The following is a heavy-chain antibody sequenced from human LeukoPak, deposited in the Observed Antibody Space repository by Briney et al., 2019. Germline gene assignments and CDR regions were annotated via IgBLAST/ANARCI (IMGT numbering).Heavy chain of an antibody. CDR1: GFTFSSYE. CDR3: ARSSSWYGPFDY. J-gene: IGHJ4*02. CDR2: ISSSVSTI. Sequence: GGSLRLSCAASGFTFSSYEMNWVRQAPGKGLEWVSYISSSVSTIYYADSVKGRFTISRDNAKNSLYLQMNSLRAEDTAVYYCARSSSWYGPFDYWGQGTLVTVSS. D-gene: IGHD6-13*01. V-gene: IGHV3-48*03.